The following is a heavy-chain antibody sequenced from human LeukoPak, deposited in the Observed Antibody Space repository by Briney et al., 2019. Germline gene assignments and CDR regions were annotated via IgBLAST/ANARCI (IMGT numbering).Heavy chain of an antibody. V-gene: IGHV3-74*01. Sequence: PGGSLRLSCAASGFTFSDCAMTWVRQAPEKGLEWVSSIKYDGSATTFADSVKGRFSIPTDSAKNPAYLQMNSMRVEDTAIYYCAMDINGDLFHVWGQGTLVTVSS. CDR2: IKYDGSAT. J-gene: IGHJ4*02. D-gene: IGHD2-2*03. CDR3: AMDINGDLFHV. CDR1: GFTFSDCA.